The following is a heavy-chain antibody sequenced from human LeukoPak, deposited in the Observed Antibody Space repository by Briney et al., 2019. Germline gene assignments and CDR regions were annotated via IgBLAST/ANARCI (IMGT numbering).Heavy chain of an antibody. V-gene: IGHV4-34*01. Sequence: SETLSLTCAVYGGSFSGYYWSWIRQPPGKGLEWIGEINHSGSTNYNPSLKSRVTISVDTSKNQFSLNLRSVTAADTAVYYCAREVSSGSYWTDHWGQGTLVTVSS. D-gene: IGHD3-10*01. CDR1: GGSFSGYY. CDR3: AREVSSGSYWTDH. J-gene: IGHJ4*02. CDR2: INHSGST.